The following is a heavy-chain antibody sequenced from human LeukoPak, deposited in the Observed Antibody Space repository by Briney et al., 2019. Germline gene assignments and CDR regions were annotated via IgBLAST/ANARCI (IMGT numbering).Heavy chain of an antibody. J-gene: IGHJ4*02. Sequence: SETLSLTCTVSGGSISSGDYYWRWIRQPPGKGLEWIGYTYYSGSTYYNPSLKSRVTISVDTSKNQFSLKLSSVTAADTAVYYCARDPGAMVRGVIVDYWGQGTLVTVSS. CDR1: GGSISSGDYY. CDR2: TYYSGST. CDR3: ARDPGAMVRGVIVDY. D-gene: IGHD3-10*01. V-gene: IGHV4-30-4*01.